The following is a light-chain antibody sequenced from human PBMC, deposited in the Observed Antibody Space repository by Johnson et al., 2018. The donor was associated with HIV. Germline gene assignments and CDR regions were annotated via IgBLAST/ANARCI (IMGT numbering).Light chain of an antibody. V-gene: IGLV1-51*02. CDR1: SSNIGRNY. CDR2: QNT. CDR3: GTWDNSLKAEV. J-gene: IGLJ1*01. Sequence: HSVLTQPPSVSAAPGQMVTISCYGSSSNIGRNYVSWYQQLPGTAPKLLIYQNTWRPSWIPDRFSGSTSGASATLAITGLQTGDEADYYCGTWDNSLKAEVFGTGTKVTVL.